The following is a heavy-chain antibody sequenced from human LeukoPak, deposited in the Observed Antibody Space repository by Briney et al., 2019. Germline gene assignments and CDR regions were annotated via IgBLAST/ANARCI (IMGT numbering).Heavy chain of an antibody. CDR1: GFTFSSYS. CDR3: TTAPHLWFGPE. V-gene: IGHV3-15*01. D-gene: IGHD3-10*01. Sequence: PGGSLRLSCAASGFTFSSYSMNWVRQAPGKGLEWVGRIKSKTDGGTTDYAAPVKGRFTISRDDSKNTLFLQMNSLKTEDTAVYYCTTAPHLWFGPEGGQGTLVTVSS. CDR2: IKSKTDGGTT. J-gene: IGHJ4*02.